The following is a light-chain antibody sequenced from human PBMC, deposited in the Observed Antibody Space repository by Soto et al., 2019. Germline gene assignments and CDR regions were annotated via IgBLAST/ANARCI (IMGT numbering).Light chain of an antibody. V-gene: IGLV2-14*01. CDR1: SSDVGGYSR. J-gene: IGLJ1*01. Sequence: QSALTQPASVSGSPGQSITISCTGTSSDVGGYSRVSWYQHHPGKAPKLMIYEVSNRPSGVPNRFSGSKSGNTASLTISGLQAEDEADYYCNSYSSSNPRVFGTGTKVTVL. CDR3: NSYSSSNPRV. CDR2: EVS.